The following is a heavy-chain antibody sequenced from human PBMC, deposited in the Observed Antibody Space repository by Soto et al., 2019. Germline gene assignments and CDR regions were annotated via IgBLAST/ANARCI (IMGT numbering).Heavy chain of an antibody. D-gene: IGHD6-19*01. J-gene: IGHJ3*02. CDR2: ISGSGGST. CDR1: GFTFSSYA. Sequence: EVQLLESGGGLVQPGGSLRLSCAASGFTFSSYAMSWVRQAPGKGLEWVSAISGSGGSTYYADSVKVRLTISRDNSKNQLYLQMNSLRDEDTAVYYCAKEYLWGAVDGFVVGLDAFDIWGPGTIVTFSS. CDR3: AKEYLWGAVDGFVVGLDAFDI. V-gene: IGHV3-23*01.